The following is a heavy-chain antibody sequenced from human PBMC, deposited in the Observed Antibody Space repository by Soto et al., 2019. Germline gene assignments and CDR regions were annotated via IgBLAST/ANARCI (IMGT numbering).Heavy chain of an antibody. CDR2: IYHSGST. J-gene: IGHJ4*02. CDR1: GGSISSGGYS. V-gene: IGHV4-30-2*01. CDR3: ATGRVYYGSEY. Sequence: PSETLSLTCAVSGGSISSGGYSWSWIRQPPGKGLEWIGYIYHSGSTYYNPSLKSRVTISVDTSRSQFSLRLSSVTAADTAVYYCATGRVYYGSEYWGQGTLVTVSS. D-gene: IGHD3-10*01.